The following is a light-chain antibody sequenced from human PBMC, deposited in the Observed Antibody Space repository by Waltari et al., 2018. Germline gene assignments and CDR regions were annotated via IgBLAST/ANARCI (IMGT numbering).Light chain of an antibody. CDR1: QSISSD. CDR2: GAS. J-gene: IGKJ3*01. Sequence: EIVMTQSPVTLSVSPGERVTLSCRASQSISSDLAWYQQKPGQAHRLLIYGASPRATDVAPRFSGSWSGTDFTRTISGLESEDFAVYFCQQYSNWPPFTFGPGTTVDIK. V-gene: IGKV3-15*01. CDR3: QQYSNWPPFT.